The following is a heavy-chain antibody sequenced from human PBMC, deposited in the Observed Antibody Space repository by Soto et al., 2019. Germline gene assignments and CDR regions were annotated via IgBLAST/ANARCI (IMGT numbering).Heavy chain of an antibody. CDR1: GFTVSNAW. CDR2: IKSKTAGGTT. CDR3: PTDPYSTMKVTLFDH. Sequence: GGSLRLSCAASGFTVSNAWINWVRQAPGKGLEWVGRIKSKTAGGTTDFAAPVKGRFAISRDDSKNMVYLQMNSLKTENTALIFFPTDPYSTMKVTLFDHWAYGTLVTVSS. J-gene: IGHJ4*01. V-gene: IGHV3-15*07. D-gene: IGHD2-2*01.